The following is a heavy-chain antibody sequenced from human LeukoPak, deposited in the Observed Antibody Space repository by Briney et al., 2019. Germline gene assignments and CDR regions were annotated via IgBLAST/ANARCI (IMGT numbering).Heavy chain of an antibody. Sequence: GGSLRLSCAASGFTVSSNYMSWVRQAPGKGLEWVSVIYSGGSTYYADSVKGRFTISRDNSKNSLYLQMNSLRAEDTAVYYCARVSPEGLWFGVADYWGQGTLVTVSS. CDR2: IYSGGST. V-gene: IGHV3-53*01. CDR1: GFTVSSNY. CDR3: ARVSPEGLWFGVADY. D-gene: IGHD3-10*01. J-gene: IGHJ4*02.